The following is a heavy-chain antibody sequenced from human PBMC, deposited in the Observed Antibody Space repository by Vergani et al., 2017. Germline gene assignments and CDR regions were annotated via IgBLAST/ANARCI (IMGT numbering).Heavy chain of an antibody. J-gene: IGHJ4*02. CDR2: IYYSGST. D-gene: IGHD3-22*01. V-gene: IGHV4-59*01. Sequence: QVQLQESGPGLVKPSETLSLTCTVSGGSISSYYWSWIRQPPGKGLEWIGYIYYSGSTNDNPSLKSGVTISVDTSKNQFSLKMSSVTAADTAVYYCARGYYYDSSGYYYNYFDYWGQGTLVTVSS. CDR3: ARGYYYDSSGYYYNYFDY. CDR1: GGSISSYY.